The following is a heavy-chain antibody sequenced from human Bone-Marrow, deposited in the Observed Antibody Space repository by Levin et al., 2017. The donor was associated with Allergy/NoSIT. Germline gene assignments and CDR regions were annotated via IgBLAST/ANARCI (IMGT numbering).Heavy chain of an antibody. D-gene: IGHD1-26*01. V-gene: IGHV3-21*01. CDR2: ISTSSSYI. CDR1: GFTLSSYS. Sequence: PGGSLRLSCAASGFTLSSYSMNWVRQAPGKGLEWVSSISTSSSYIYYADSVKGRFTISRDNARNSLYLQMNSLRAEDTAMYFCARDRRSGSPADYWGQGTLVTVSS. CDR3: ARDRRSGSPADY. J-gene: IGHJ4*02.